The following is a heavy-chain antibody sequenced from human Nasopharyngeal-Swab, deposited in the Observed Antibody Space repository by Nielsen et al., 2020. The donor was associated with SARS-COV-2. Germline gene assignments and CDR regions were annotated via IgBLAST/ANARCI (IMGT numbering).Heavy chain of an antibody. D-gene: IGHD1-26*01. CDR2: SSGSGRSI. V-gene: IGHV3-48*02. CDR1: GFNFSAYG. CDR3: ARVFRVGTTRDAFDI. J-gene: IGHJ3*02. Sequence: GGSLRLSCAASGFNFSAYGMNWVRQAPCKGPECISFSSGSGRSIFYADSVKGRFTISRDNAKNSLFLQLDGLRDEDSATYFCARVFRVGTTRDAFDIWGQGTKVIVSA.